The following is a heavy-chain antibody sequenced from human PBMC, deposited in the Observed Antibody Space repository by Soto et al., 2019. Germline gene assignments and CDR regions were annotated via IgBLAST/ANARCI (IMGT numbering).Heavy chain of an antibody. Sequence: GGSLRLSCAASGFTFSNAWINWVRQAPGRGLEWVGRIKSKTDGGTTDYAAPVKGRFAVSRDDSRNMVYLQMNSLKTEDTGLYYCTTDSYSSTIIVRFDYWGQGTVITVSS. J-gene: IGHJ4*02. V-gene: IGHV3-15*07. CDR1: GFTFSNAW. CDR3: TTDSYSSTIIVRFDY. CDR2: IKSKTDGGTT. D-gene: IGHD1-26*01.